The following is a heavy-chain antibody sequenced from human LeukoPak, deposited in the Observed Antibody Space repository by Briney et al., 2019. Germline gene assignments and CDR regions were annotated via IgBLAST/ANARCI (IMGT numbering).Heavy chain of an antibody. CDR2: IYYSGST. CDR1: GGSISSYY. D-gene: IGHD3-16*02. CDR3: ARDASLTFDI. V-gene: IGHV4-59*01. J-gene: IGHJ3*02. Sequence: SETLSLTCSVSGGSISSYYWSWIRQPPGKGLEWIGYIYYSGSTNYNPSLKSRVTISVDTSKNQFSLRLSSVTAADTAVYYCARDASLTFDIWGQGTMVTVSS.